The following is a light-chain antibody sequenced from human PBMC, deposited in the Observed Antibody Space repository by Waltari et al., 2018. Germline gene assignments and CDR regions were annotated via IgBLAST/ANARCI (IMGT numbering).Light chain of an antibody. CDR2: AAS. V-gene: IGKV3-15*01. CDR1: QSLSSN. J-gene: IGKJ1*01. Sequence: IVMTQSPATLSVSPGEGATLSCKASQSLSSNLAWYQQKPGQLPRLLIYAASTRATGIPARFSGSGSGTEFTLTISSLQAEDFAVYYCQERGRTFGQGTKVEIK. CDR3: QERGRT.